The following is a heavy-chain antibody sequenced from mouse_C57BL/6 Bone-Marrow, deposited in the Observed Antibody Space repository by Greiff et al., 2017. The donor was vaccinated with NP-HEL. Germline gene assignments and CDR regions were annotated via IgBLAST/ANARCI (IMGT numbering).Heavy chain of an antibody. CDR2: IRSKSSNYAT. CDR1: GFTFNTYA. D-gene: IGHD2-1*01. V-gene: IGHV10-3*01. CDR3: VRESPSGNYTVFDY. J-gene: IGHJ2*01. Sequence: DVKLVESGGGLVQPKGSLKLSCAASGFTFNTYAMHWVRQAPGKGLEWVARIRSKSSNYATYYADSVKDRFTISRDDSQSMLYLQMNNLKTEDTAMYYCVRESPSGNYTVFDYWGQGTTLTVSS.